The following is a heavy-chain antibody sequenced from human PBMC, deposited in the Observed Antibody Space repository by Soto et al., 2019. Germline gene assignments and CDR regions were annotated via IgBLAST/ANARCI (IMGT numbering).Heavy chain of an antibody. D-gene: IGHD3-22*01. CDR1: GFTFSSYT. V-gene: IGHV3-23*01. CDR3: AITRLYDSIDCHRDGFDI. Sequence: PGGSLRLSCAASGFTFSSYTMNWVHQSPGKGLEWVSGVSGSCASKYSADSVKGRFTISRDNSNNTLFLQMNSLRAEDTAVYYCAITRLYDSIDCHRDGFDIWGQGTMVTVSS. J-gene: IGHJ3*02. CDR2: VSGSCASK.